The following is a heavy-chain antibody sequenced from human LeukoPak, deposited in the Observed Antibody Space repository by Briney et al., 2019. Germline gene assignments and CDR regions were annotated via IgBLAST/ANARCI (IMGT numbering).Heavy chain of an antibody. Sequence: SETLSLTCTVSGGSISSYYWSWIRQPPGKGLEWVGYIYYSGSTNYNPSLKSRVTISVDTSKNQFSLKLSSVTAADTAVYYCARARPYCGGDCYSGIGNWGQGILVTVSS. CDR3: ARARPYCGGDCYSGIGN. D-gene: IGHD2-21*02. CDR2: IYYSGST. J-gene: IGHJ4*02. CDR1: GGSISSYY. V-gene: IGHV4-59*08.